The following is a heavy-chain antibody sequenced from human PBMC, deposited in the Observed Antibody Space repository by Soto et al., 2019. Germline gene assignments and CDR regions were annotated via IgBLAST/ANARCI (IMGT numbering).Heavy chain of an antibody. D-gene: IGHD1-26*01. V-gene: IGHV1-8*01. J-gene: IGHJ6*02. CDR2: MNPKSGGT. Sequence: QVQLVQSGAEVRKPGASVRVSCKASGYSFTGHDVNWVRQASGQGLEWMGWMNPKSGGTGYAQKFQGRVTMTRDTSINTAYMDLSGLTSQDTAVYYCVKVAELKSGYYPAMDVWGQGTTVTVSS. CDR3: VKVAELKSGYYPAMDV. CDR1: GYSFTGHD.